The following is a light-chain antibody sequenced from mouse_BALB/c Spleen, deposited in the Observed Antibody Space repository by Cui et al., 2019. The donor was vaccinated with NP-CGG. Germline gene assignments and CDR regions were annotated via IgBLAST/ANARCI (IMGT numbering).Light chain of an antibody. CDR1: TGAVTTTNY. CDR3: ALWYSNHWV. CDR2: GTN. V-gene: IGLV1*01. J-gene: IGLJ1*01. Sequence: QAVVTQESALTTSPGERVTFTCRSSTGAVTTTNYANWVQEKPDHLFTVLIGGTNNRAPGVPARFSGSLIGDKAALTITGAQTEDEAIYFCALWYSNHWVFGGGTKLTVL.